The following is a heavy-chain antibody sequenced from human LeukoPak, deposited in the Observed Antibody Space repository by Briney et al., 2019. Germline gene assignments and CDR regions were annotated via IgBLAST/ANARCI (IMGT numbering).Heavy chain of an antibody. CDR3: ATAKGWYALQM. CDR1: GFIFDDYA. CDR2: VNKDSTTI. V-gene: IGHV3-9*01. J-gene: IGHJ3*02. Sequence: GGSLRLSCSASGFIFDDYAVNWVRQAPGKGLEWVAGVNKDSTTIGYADSVKGRFPIPRDNAKDALYLQINRLRHEDTALYYWATAKGWYALQMWGKGTMVTVST. D-gene: IGHD2-15*01.